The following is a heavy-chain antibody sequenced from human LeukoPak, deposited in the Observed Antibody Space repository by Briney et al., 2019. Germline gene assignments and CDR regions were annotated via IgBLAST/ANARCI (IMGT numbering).Heavy chain of an antibody. CDR1: GFTVSRNY. Sequence: GGSLRLSCAASGFTVSRNYYMNWVRQAPGKGLEWVSVFYSAGTTYYAESVKGRCTIPRDNSKNTVYLQMNSLRAENTAVYYCARGDDYGGAWYYFDCWGQGTLVTVSS. D-gene: IGHD4-23*01. CDR3: ARGDDYGGAWYYFDC. J-gene: IGHJ4*02. V-gene: IGHV3-53*01. CDR2: FYSAGTT.